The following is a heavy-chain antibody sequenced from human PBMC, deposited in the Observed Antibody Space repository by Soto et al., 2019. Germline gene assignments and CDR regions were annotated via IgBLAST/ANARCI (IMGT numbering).Heavy chain of an antibody. V-gene: IGHV3-7*03. CDR2: IKQDGSER. CDR3: AADDRSGFWAGLDH. J-gene: IGHJ4*02. CDR1: GFTFSRHW. Sequence: PGGSLRLSCAASGFTFSRHWMSWVRQAPGKGLEWVANIKQDGSERFYVDSVKGRFTTSRDYSKNTLYLQMNSLRAEDTAKYYCAADDRSGFWAGLDHWGQGTLVTVSS. D-gene: IGHD3-22*01.